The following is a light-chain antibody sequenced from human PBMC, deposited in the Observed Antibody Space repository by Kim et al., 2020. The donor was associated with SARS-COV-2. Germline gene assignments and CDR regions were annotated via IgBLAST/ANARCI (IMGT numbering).Light chain of an antibody. V-gene: IGLV1-40*01. Sequence: QSVLTQPPSVSGAPGQRVTISCTGSSSNIGAGYDVHWYQQVPGTAPKLLITGNINRPSGVPDRFSGSKSGASASLAITGLQAEDEADYYCQSYDSGLSTWVFGGGTKVTVL. CDR3: QSYDSGLSTWV. J-gene: IGLJ3*02. CDR1: SSNIGAGYD. CDR2: GNI.